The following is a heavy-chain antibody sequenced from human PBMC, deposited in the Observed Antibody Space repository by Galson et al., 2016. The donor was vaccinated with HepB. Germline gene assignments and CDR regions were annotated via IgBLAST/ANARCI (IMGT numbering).Heavy chain of an antibody. J-gene: IGHJ4*02. Sequence: SLRLSCAASGFTFTTYAMSWVRQAPGKGLEWVSGISDSDPSTYYADSVKGRFTISRDNAKSTVYLQMDSLRVDDTAVYYCARSPRILWFEVDYWGQGILVTVSS. CDR1: GFTFTTYA. D-gene: IGHD3-10*01. V-gene: IGHV3-23*01. CDR2: ISDSDPST. CDR3: ARSPRILWFEVDY.